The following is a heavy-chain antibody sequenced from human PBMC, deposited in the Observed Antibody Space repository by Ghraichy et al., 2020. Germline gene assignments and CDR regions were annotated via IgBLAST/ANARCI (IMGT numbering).Heavy chain of an antibody. Sequence: GSLRLSCAVYGGSFSGYYWSWIRQPPGKGLEWIGGINHSGSTNYNPSLKSRVTISVDTSKNQFSLKLSSVTAADTAVYYCARNSQTHHDFWIASNWFDPWGQGTLVTVSS. CDR3: ARNSQTHHDFWIASNWFDP. J-gene: IGHJ5*02. D-gene: IGHD3-3*01. V-gene: IGHV4-34*01. CDR2: INHSGST. CDR1: GGSFSGYY.